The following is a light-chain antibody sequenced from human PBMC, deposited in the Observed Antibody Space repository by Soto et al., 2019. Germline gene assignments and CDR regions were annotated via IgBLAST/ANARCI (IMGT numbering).Light chain of an antibody. V-gene: IGKV3D-20*01. CDR2: DAS. CDR3: QQFGTSPRT. J-gene: IGKJ4*01. Sequence: EIVLTQSPALLSLSPGERATLSCRASQTVASDNLAWYQLKPGLAPRLLIYDASRRATDIPDRFSGSVSGTVFTLTITRLGPEDFAVYYCQQFGTSPRTFGGGTQVEI. CDR1: QTVASDN.